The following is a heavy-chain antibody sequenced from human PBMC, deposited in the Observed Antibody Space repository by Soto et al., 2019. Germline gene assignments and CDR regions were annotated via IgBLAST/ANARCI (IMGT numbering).Heavy chain of an antibody. Sequence: EVQLVESGGGLVQPGGSLRLSCATSGFAFSRYGMNWVRQVPGKGLEWVANIKQDGSEINYVDSVRGRFTISRDNANNTLYLQMTRLRAEDKAVYYCVRSSGWTGDYWGQGILVTVSS. CDR2: IKQDGSEI. V-gene: IGHV3-7*04. CDR3: VRSSGWTGDY. D-gene: IGHD3-10*01. CDR1: GFAFSRYG. J-gene: IGHJ4*02.